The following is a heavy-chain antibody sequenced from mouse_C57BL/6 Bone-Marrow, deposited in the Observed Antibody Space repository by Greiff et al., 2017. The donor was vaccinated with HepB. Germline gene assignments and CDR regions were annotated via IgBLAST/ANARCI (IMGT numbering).Heavy chain of an antibody. CDR2: ISDGCSYT. CDR1: GFTFSSYA. J-gene: IGHJ2*01. CDR3: ASTVVATPYYFDY. V-gene: IGHV5-4*03. D-gene: IGHD1-1*01. Sequence: EVMLVESGGGLVKPGGSLKLSCAASGFTFSSYAMSWVRQTPEKRLEWVATISDGCSYTYYPDNVKGRFTISRDNAKNNLYLQMSHLKSEDTAMYYCASTVVATPYYFDYWGQGTTLTVSS.